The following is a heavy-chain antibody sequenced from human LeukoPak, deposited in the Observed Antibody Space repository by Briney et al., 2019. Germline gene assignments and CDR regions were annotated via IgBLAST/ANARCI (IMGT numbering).Heavy chain of an antibody. J-gene: IGHJ4*02. Sequence: GASVKVSCKVSGYTLTELSMHWVRQAPGKGLEWMGGFDPEDGETIYAQKFQGRVTMTEDTSTDTAYMELSSLRSEDAAVYYCATGVVVTAILDYWGQGTLVTVSS. CDR2: FDPEDGET. V-gene: IGHV1-24*01. CDR3: ATGVVVTAILDY. D-gene: IGHD2-21*02. CDR1: GYTLTELS.